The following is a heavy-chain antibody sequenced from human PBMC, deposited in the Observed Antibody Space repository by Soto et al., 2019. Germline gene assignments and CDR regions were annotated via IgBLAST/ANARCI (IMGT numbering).Heavy chain of an antibody. Sequence: QVQLVESGGGVVQPGRSLRLSCAASGFTFSSYGMHWVRQAPGKGLEWVAVISYDGSNKHYADSVKGRFTISRDDSKNTLYLQMNSLRAEDTAVYYCAREEHIVVVTAIPAEYFQHWGQGTLVTVSS. CDR3: AREEHIVVVTAIPAEYFQH. D-gene: IGHD2-21*02. CDR1: GFTFSSYG. V-gene: IGHV3-30*03. J-gene: IGHJ1*01. CDR2: ISYDGSNK.